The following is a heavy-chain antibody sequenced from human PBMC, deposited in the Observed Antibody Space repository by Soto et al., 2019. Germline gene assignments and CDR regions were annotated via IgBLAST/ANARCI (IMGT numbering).Heavy chain of an antibody. D-gene: IGHD7-27*01. Sequence: QVQLQESGPGLVKPSQTLSLTCTVSGGSISTVDYWWSWIHQSPDMGLEWIGHIYDGGRTYNNPSLRSRVTMSVATSKSQLSLTLSSVSAADPAVYYCARGPSGDKVDSWGQGTLVTVSS. CDR3: ARGPSGDKVDS. V-gene: IGHV4-30-4*01. CDR1: GGSISTVDYW. J-gene: IGHJ4*02. CDR2: IYDGGRT.